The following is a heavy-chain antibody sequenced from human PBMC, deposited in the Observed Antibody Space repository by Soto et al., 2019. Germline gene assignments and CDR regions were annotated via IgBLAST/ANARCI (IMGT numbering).Heavy chain of an antibody. D-gene: IGHD5-18*01. CDR1: GYTFTSYG. CDR3: ARDGEGGYSYGYYYYYGMDV. V-gene: IGHV1-18*01. CDR2: ISAYNGNT. Sequence: ASVKVSCKASGYTFTSYGISWVRQAPGQGLEWMGWISAYNGNTNYAQKLQGRVTMTTDTSTSTAYMELRSLRSDDTAVYYCARDGEGGYSYGYYYYYGMDVWGQGTTVTVSS. J-gene: IGHJ6*02.